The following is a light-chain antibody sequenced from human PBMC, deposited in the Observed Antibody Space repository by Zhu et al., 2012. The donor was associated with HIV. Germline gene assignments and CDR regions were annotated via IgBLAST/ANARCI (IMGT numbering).Light chain of an antibody. CDR2: AAS. V-gene: IGKV1-39*01. CDR3: QQSYSSPPFT. J-gene: IGKJ3*01. CDR1: QSIGTY. Sequence: IQMTQSPSSLSASVGDRVTITCRASQSIGTYLNWYQQKSGRAPQLLIYAASNLQSGVPSRFSGSGSGPIFTLTINNVQPEDFATYYCQQSYSSPPFTFGPGTTVD.